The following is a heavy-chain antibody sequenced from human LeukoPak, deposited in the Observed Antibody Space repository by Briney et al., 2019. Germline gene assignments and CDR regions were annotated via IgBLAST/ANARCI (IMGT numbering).Heavy chain of an antibody. CDR3: ARGRGIAARPGLFDY. D-gene: IGHD6-6*01. J-gene: IGHJ4*02. CDR2: INHSGST. Sequence: ASETLSLTCAVYGGSFSGYYWSWIRQPPGKGLEWIGEINHSGSTNYNPSLKSRVTISVVTSKNQFSLKLSSVTAADTAVYYCARGRGIAARPGLFDYWGQGTLVTVSS. CDR1: GGSFSGYY. V-gene: IGHV4-34*01.